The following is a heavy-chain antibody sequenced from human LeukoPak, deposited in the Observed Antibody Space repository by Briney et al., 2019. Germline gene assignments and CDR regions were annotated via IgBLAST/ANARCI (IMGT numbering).Heavy chain of an antibody. CDR1: GDSVSSNSAA. D-gene: IGHD3-10*01. V-gene: IGHV6-1*01. Sequence: SQTLSLTCAISGDSVSSNSAAWNWIRQSPSRGLEWLGRTYYRSKWYNDYAVSVRSRITINPDTSKNQFSLQLNSVTPEDTAVYYCARDSRRFGELLFDPWGQGTLVTVSS. J-gene: IGHJ5*02. CDR2: TYYRSKWYN. CDR3: ARDSRRFGELLFDP.